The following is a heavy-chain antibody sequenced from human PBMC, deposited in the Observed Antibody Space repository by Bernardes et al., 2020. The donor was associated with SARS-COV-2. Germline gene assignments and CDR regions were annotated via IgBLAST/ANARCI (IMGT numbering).Heavy chain of an antibody. J-gene: IGHJ4*02. CDR3: VRNGYYSLDS. V-gene: IGHV4-4*02. CDR1: GDSITRHSW. Sequence: SETLSLTCTVSGDSITRHSWWSWVRQSPEKGLEWIGEIHHDGNINYGPSLKSRVTLLVDTSKNQFSLRLSSVTAADTAFYYCVRNGYYSLDSWGQGTLVTVSS. CDR2: IHHDGNI. D-gene: IGHD1-1*01.